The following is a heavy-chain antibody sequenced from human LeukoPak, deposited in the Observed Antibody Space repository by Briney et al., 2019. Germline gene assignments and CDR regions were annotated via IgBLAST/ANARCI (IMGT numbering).Heavy chain of an antibody. CDR3: ARHIGYDSSGYYYEGGVYFDY. J-gene: IGHJ4*02. V-gene: IGHV4-34*01. D-gene: IGHD3-22*01. Sequence: MSSETLSLTCAVYGGSFSGYYWSWIRQPPGKGLEWIGEINHSGSTNYNPSLKSRVTISVDTSKNQFSLKLSSVTAADTAVYYCARHIGYDSSGYYYEGGVYFDYWGQGTLVTVSS. CDR2: INHSGST. CDR1: GGSFSGYY.